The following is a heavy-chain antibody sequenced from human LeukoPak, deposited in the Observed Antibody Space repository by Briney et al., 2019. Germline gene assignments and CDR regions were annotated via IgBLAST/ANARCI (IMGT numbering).Heavy chain of an antibody. CDR2: VRYDGSDE. CDR3: ARPNCGGECYFSGYGMDV. J-gene: IGHJ6*02. D-gene: IGHD2-21*01. CDR1: GFSFTSYG. V-gene: IGHV3-30*04. Sequence: QTGGSLRLSCTASGFSFTSYGMHWVRQGPDKGLEWVAVVRYDGSDEHYADSVKGRFTISRDNSKTTLYLQMNNLREEDTAVYYCARPNCGGECYFSGYGMDVWGQGTTVTVSS.